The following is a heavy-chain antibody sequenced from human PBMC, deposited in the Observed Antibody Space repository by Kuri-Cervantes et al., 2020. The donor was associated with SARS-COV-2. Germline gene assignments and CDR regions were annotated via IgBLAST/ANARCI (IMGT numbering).Heavy chain of an antibody. CDR3: ASGAANYYMDV. D-gene: IGHD3-10*01. CDR1: GFTFSNYA. J-gene: IGHJ6*03. V-gene: IGHV3-33*08. Sequence: GESLKISCVASGFTFSNYAIHCVRHAPGKGLEWVAVIWYEGKNEYYAGSVKGRYTISRDNSRNTVLLQLNILRAEDTAIYYCASGAANYYMDVWGTGTTVTVSS. CDR2: IWYEGKNE.